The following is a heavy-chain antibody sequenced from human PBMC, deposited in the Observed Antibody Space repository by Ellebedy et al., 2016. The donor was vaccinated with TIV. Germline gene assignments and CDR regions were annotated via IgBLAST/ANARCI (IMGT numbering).Heavy chain of an antibody. Sequence: ASVKVSXXASGYTFTRYGINWVRQAPGQGPEWMGWINAYNGNTNYAQKLQGRVTMTTDTSTSTAYMELKNLRSDDTAVYYCARDLGGSYYTVLDFWGQGTLVTVSS. CDR1: GYTFTRYG. D-gene: IGHD1-26*01. V-gene: IGHV1-18*01. CDR3: ARDLGGSYYTVLDF. J-gene: IGHJ4*02. CDR2: INAYNGNT.